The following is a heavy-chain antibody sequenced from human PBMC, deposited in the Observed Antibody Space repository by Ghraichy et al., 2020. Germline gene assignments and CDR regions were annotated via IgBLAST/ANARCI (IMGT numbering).Heavy chain of an antibody. CDR1: GFTFSSST. V-gene: IGHV3-21*01. D-gene: IGHD2-15*01. CDR3: ARDPGYCSGGNCYNDAFDI. J-gene: IGHJ3*02. CDR2: ITSTSSYI. Sequence: GGSLRLSCAASGFTFSSSTMNWVRQAPGKGLEWVSSITSTSSYIYYADSVQGRFTISRDNAKNSLYLQMNSLRAEDTAVYYCARDPGYCSGGNCYNDAFDIWGQGTMVTVSS.